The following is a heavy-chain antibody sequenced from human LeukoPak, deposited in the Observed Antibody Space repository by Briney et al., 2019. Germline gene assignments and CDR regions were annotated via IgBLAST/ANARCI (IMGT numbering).Heavy chain of an antibody. J-gene: IGHJ4*02. D-gene: IGHD3-22*01. CDR2: IRQDGSEK. CDR1: GFTFSSYW. Sequence: GGSLRLSCAASGFTFSSYWMSWVRQAPGKGLEWVANIRQDGSEKYYVDSVKGRFTISRDNAKNSLYLQMNNLRAEDTAVYYCARDVGYDSRTYYFDYWGQGTLVTVSS. CDR3: ARDVGYDSRTYYFDY. V-gene: IGHV3-7*01.